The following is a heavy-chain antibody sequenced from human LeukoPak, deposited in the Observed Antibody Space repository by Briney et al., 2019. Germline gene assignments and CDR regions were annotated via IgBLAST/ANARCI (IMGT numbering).Heavy chain of an antibody. V-gene: IGHV1-69*05. CDR3: ASGNYDILTAIDY. J-gene: IGHJ4*02. Sequence: SVKVSCKASRGTFSSYAITWVRQAPGQGLEWMGGIIPIFDTSNYAQKLQGRVTMTTDTSTSTAYMELRSLRSDDTAVYYCASGNYDILTAIDYWGQGTLVTVSS. D-gene: IGHD3-9*01. CDR2: IIPIFDTS. CDR1: RGTFSSYA.